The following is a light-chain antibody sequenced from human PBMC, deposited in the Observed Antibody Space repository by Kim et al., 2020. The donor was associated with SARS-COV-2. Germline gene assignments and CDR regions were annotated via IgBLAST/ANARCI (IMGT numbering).Light chain of an antibody. Sequence: EIVLTQSPGTLSLSPGERATLSCRASQSVSSSYLAWYQQKPGQAPRLLIYGASTRATGIPDRFSGSGSGTDFTLIINRLEPEDFAVYYCQQYGTSPITFGQGTRLEI. CDR3: QQYGTSPIT. V-gene: IGKV3-20*01. CDR1: QSVSSSY. CDR2: GAS. J-gene: IGKJ5*01.